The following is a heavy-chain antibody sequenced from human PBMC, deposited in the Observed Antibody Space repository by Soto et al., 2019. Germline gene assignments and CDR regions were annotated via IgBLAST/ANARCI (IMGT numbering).Heavy chain of an antibody. V-gene: IGHV3-30-3*01. CDR1: GFTFSSYA. CDR3: ARDNGYDYGGNSFLGYFGY. CDR2: ISYDGSNK. Sequence: QVQLVESGGGVVQPGRSLKLSCAASGFTFSSYAMHWVRQAPGKGLEWVAVISYDGSNKYYADSVKGRFTISRDNSKNPLYLQMNSLRAEDTAVYYCARDNGYDYGGNSFLGYFGYWGQGTLVTVSS. J-gene: IGHJ4*02. D-gene: IGHD4-17*01.